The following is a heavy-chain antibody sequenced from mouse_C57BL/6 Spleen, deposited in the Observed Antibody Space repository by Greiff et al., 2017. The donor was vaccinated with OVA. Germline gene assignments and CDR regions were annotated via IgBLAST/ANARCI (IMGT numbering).Heavy chain of an antibody. V-gene: IGHV1-69*01. D-gene: IGHD2-4*01. Sequence: QVQLKQSGAELVMPGASVKLSCKASGYTFTSYWMHWVKQRPGQGLEWIGEIDPSDSYTNYNQKFKGKSTLTVDKSSSTAYMQLSSLTSEDSAVYYCARGNYEYDYYAMDYWGQGTSVTVSS. CDR2: IDPSDSYT. CDR3: ARGNYEYDYYAMDY. CDR1: GYTFTSYW. J-gene: IGHJ4*01.